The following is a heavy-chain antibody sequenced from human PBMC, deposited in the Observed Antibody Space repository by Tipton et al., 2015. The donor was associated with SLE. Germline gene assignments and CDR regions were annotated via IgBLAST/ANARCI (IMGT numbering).Heavy chain of an antibody. V-gene: IGHV4-59*11. CDR3: ARGLAAARPNFDY. J-gene: IGHJ4*02. CDR2: IYYSGST. CDR1: GGSISSHY. D-gene: IGHD6-6*01. Sequence: TLSLTCTVSGGSISSHYWSWIRQPPGKGLEWIGYIYYSGSTNYNPSLKSRVTISVDTSKNQFSLKLSSVTAADTAVYYCARGLAAARPNFDYWGQGTLVTVSS.